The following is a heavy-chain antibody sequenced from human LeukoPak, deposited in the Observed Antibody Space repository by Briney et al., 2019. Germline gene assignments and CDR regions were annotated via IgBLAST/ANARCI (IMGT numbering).Heavy chain of an antibody. CDR3: ARGGTYYYDSSGYPY. CDR2: ISYDGSNK. J-gene: IGHJ4*02. CDR1: GFTFNTYA. D-gene: IGHD3-22*01. V-gene: IGHV3-30-3*01. Sequence: PGTSLRLSCAASGFTFNTYAMHWVRQAPGKGLEWVAAISYDGSNKYYADSVKGRFTISRDNSKNTLYLQMNSLRAEDTAVYYCARGGTYYYDSSGYPYWGQGTLVTVSS.